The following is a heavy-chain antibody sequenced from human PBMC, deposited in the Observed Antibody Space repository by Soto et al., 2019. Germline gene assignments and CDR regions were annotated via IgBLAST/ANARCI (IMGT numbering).Heavy chain of an antibody. D-gene: IGHD4-17*01. J-gene: IGHJ4*02. CDR3: ARTTWGYGEPLDS. Sequence: EVHLVESGGGVAQPGRSLRLSCATSGFTFDDYAMHWVRQAPGKGLEWVSGISWNSDSTGYADSVKGRFTISRDNAKKSLFLQMNSLRSEDTAFYLCARTTWGYGEPLDSWGQGTLVTVSS. CDR2: ISWNSDST. CDR1: GFTFDDYA. V-gene: IGHV3-9*01.